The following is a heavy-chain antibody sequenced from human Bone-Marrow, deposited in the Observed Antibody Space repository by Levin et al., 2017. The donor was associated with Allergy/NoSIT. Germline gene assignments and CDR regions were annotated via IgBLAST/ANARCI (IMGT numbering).Heavy chain of an antibody. V-gene: IGHV1-2*06. CDR2: INPVTGVT. CDR3: AASSEGWFGA. D-gene: IGHD3-10*01. CDR1: GYRFSDYY. Sequence: GASVKVSCKTSGYRFSDYYIHWVRQAPGQGLEWIGRINPVTGVTKFAEKFQDGLTLTRDTSITTAYMDLTRLTSDAAAVYYCAASSEGWFGAWGQGTRVIVSS. J-gene: IGHJ4*02.